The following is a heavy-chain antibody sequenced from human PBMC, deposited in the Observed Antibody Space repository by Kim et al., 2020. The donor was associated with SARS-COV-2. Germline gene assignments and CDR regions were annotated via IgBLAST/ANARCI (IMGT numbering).Heavy chain of an antibody. D-gene: IGHD4-17*01. CDR2: IGGSGGST. J-gene: IGHJ2*01. Sequence: GGCLRLSCAASGFTFSTYAMSWVRQAPGKGLEWVSAIGGSGGSTYYADSVKGRFTISRDNSKNTLYLQMNSLSAEDTAVYYCAKLSGYGDNVAISCFDLWGRGTLVTVSS. CDR1: GFTFSTYA. V-gene: IGHV3-23*01. CDR3: AKLSGYGDNVAISCFDL.